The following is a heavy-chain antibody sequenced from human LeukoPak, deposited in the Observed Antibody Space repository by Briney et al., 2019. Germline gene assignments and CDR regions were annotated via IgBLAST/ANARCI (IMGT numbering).Heavy chain of an antibody. J-gene: IGHJ4*02. CDR3: AKSGDFWSGYYVDY. V-gene: IGHV3-33*06. D-gene: IGHD3-3*01. Sequence: PGGSLRLSCAASGFTFSSYGMPWVRQAPGKGLEWVAVIWYDGSNKYYADSVKGRFTISRDNSKNTLYLQMNSLRAEDTAVYYCAKSGDFWSGYYVDYWGQGTLVTVSS. CDR2: IWYDGSNK. CDR1: GFTFSSYG.